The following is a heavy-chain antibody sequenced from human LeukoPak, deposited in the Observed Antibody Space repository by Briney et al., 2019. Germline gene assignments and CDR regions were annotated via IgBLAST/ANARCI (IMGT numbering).Heavy chain of an antibody. J-gene: IGHJ5*02. Sequence: GGSLRLSCAASGFTFSSYWMSWVRQAPGKGLEGLANIKQDGSEKYYVDSVKGRFTISRDNAKNSLYLQMNSLRAEDTAVYYCARDDCSSISCYHNWFDPWGQGTLVTVSS. D-gene: IGHD2-2*01. CDR1: GFTFSSYW. V-gene: IGHV3-7*01. CDR3: ARDDCSSISCYHNWFDP. CDR2: IKQDGSEK.